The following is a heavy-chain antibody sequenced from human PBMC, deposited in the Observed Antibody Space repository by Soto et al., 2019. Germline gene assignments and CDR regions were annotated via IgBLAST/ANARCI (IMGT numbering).Heavy chain of an antibody. CDR2: VYYSGGA. CDR1: GGSISGYY. J-gene: IGHJ6*02. CDR3: TRDGDGRMTTNPYYYYGMDD. V-gene: IGHV4-59*01. Sequence: PSETLSLTCTVSGGSISGYYWSCIRQTPGKGLEWSENVYYSGGAKYNPSVKRRVSISVDTSKNQCSLNLSSVTAADTAVYYGTRDGDGRMTTNPYYYYGMDDWGPGITVTVS. D-gene: IGHD2-21*02.